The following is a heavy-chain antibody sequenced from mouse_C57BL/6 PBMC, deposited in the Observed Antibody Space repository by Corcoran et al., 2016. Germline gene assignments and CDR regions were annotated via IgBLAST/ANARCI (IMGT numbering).Heavy chain of an antibody. CDR2: INTYSGVP. J-gene: IGHJ4*01. Sequence: QIQLVQSGPELKKPGETVKISCKAAGYTFTTYGMSWVKQAPGKGLKWMGWINTYSGVPTYADDFKGRFAFSLETSASTAYLQINNLKNEDMATYFCASKSPLAMDYWGQGTSVTVSS. CDR3: ASKSPLAMDY. D-gene: IGHD1-3*01. CDR1: GYTFTTYG. V-gene: IGHV9-3*01.